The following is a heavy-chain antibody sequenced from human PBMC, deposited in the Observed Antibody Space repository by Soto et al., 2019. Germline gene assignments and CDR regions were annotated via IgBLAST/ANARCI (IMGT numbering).Heavy chain of an antibody. J-gene: IGHJ6*02. CDR1: GGTFSSYA. D-gene: IGHD3-3*01. CDR2: IIPIFGTA. V-gene: IGHV1-69*06. CDR3: ARSIFGVVIRVGGPTYYYYGMDV. Sequence: QVQLVQSGAEVKKPGSSVKVSCKASGGTFSSYAISWVRQAPGQGLEWMGGIIPIFGTANYAQKFQGRVTITADKSTSTAYMELSSLRSEDTAVYYCARSIFGVVIRVGGPTYYYYGMDVWGQGTTVTVSS.